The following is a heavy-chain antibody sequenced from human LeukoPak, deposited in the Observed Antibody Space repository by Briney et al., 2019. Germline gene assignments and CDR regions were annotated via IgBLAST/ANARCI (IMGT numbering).Heavy chain of an antibody. CDR3: ARVRGAYCSSTSCYSPYYYYYYGMDV. CDR1: GGSFSGYY. D-gene: IGHD2-2*01. J-gene: IGHJ6*02. V-gene: IGHV4-34*01. Sequence: SETLSLTCAVYGGSFSGYYWSWIRQPPGKGLEWIGEINHSGSTNYDPSLKSRVTISVDTSKNQFSLKLSSVTAADTAVYYCARVRGAYCSSTSCYSPYYYYYYGMDVWGQGTTVTVSS. CDR2: INHSGST.